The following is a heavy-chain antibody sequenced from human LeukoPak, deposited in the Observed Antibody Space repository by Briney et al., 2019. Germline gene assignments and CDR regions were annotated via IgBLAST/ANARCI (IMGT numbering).Heavy chain of an antibody. J-gene: IGHJ3*02. CDR2: IIPILGTA. D-gene: IGHD6-13*01. CDR3: ARQTGYMGAFDI. CDR1: GGTFSSYA. V-gene: IGHV1-69*05. Sequence: SVKVSCKASGGTFSSYAISWVRQAPGRGLEWMGGIIPILGTANYAQKFQGRVTITTDESTSTAYMELSSLRSEDTAVYYCARQTGYMGAFDIWGQGTTVTVSS.